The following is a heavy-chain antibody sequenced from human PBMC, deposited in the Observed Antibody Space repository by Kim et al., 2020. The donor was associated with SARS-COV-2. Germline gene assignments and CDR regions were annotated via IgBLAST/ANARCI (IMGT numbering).Heavy chain of an antibody. CDR1: GFAFSDSP. CDR2: ISSDGTQK. V-gene: IGHV3-30*04. Sequence: SLRLSCATSGFAFSDSPLHWVRQSPGTGLEWVALISSDGTQKNYANSVRGRFTISRDISKRTLFLQMNILRPEDTAVYYCATDWAAFSSGTYVFDFCGRGTLVTVSS. CDR3: ATDWAAFSSGTYVFDF. D-gene: IGHD3-10*01. J-gene: IGHJ4*02.